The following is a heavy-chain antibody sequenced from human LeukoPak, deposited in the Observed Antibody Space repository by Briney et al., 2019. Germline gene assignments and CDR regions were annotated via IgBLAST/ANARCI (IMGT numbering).Heavy chain of an antibody. Sequence: GGSLRLSCEVSGFTFTDYWMNWVRQAPGKGPEWVASIRQDGSEKTYVDSVKGRFTTSRDNTKNSLSLQLNGLRAEDTAVYYCARDGTAAGLYFDLWGQGTLVTVSS. J-gene: IGHJ4*01. CDR2: IRQDGSEK. CDR3: ARDGTAAGLYFDL. V-gene: IGHV3-7*01. CDR1: GFTFTDYW. D-gene: IGHD6-13*01.